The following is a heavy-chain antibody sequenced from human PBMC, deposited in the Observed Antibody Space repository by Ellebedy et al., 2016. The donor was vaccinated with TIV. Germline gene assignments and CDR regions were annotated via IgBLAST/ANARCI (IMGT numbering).Heavy chain of an antibody. Sequence: SETLSLXCAVYGGSFSGYYWSWIRQPPGKGLEWIGEINHSGSTNYNPSLKSRVTISVDTSKNQFSLKLSSVTAADTAVYYCARGRIAAPKRYFDLWGRGTLVTVSS. V-gene: IGHV4-34*01. J-gene: IGHJ2*01. CDR1: GGSFSGYY. CDR3: ARGRIAAPKRYFDL. D-gene: IGHD6-13*01. CDR2: INHSGST.